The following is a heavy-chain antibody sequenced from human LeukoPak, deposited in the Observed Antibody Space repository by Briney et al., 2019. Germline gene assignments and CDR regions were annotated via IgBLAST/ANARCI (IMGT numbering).Heavy chain of an antibody. D-gene: IGHD1-26*01. V-gene: IGHV4-59*08. J-gene: IGHJ4*02. CDR2: IYYSGST. Sequence: SETLSLTCTVSGGSLNGYYWGWIRQPPGKGLEWIGYIYYSGSTNYNPSLKSRVTISVDTSKNQFSLKLSSVTAADTAVYYCARRKYSGSYVLDYWGQGTLVTVSS. CDR3: ARRKYSGSYVLDY. CDR1: GGSLNGYY.